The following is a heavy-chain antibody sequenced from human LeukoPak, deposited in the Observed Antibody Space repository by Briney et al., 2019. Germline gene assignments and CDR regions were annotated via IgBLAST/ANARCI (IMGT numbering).Heavy chain of an antibody. Sequence: SETLSLTCAVYGGSFSGYYWSWIRQPPGKGLEWIGEINHSGSTNYNPSLKSRVTISVDTSKNQFSLKLSSVTAADTAVYYCARVEVGMVRGVTVYWGQGTLVTVSS. CDR3: ARVEVGMVRGVTVY. V-gene: IGHV4-34*01. CDR1: GGSFSGYY. CDR2: INHSGST. J-gene: IGHJ4*02. D-gene: IGHD3-10*01.